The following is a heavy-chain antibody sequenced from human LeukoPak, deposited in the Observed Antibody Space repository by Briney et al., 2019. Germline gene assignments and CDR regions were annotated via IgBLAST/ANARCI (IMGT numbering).Heavy chain of an antibody. V-gene: IGHV3-23*01. CDR2: ISGSGGST. CDR1: GFTFSSYG. CDR3: AKDLILGNGEGGDAFDI. D-gene: IGHD4-17*01. Sequence: GGSLRLSCAASGFTFSSYGMSWVRQAPGKGLEWVSAISGSGGSTYYADSVKGRFTISRDNSKNTLYLQMNSLRAEDTAVYYCAKDLILGNGEGGDAFDIWGQGTMVTVSS. J-gene: IGHJ3*02.